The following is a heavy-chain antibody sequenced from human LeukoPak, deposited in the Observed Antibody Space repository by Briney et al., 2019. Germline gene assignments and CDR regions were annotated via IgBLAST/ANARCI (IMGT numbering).Heavy chain of an antibody. CDR2: IIPIFGTA. CDR3: ARSYQLLQYYFDY. V-gene: IGHV1-69*13. Sequence: SVKVSCKASGGTFSSYAISWVRQAPGQGLEWMGGIIPIFGTANYAQKFQGRVTITADESTSTAYMELSSLRSEDTAVYYCARSYQLLQYYFDYWGQGTLVTVSS. J-gene: IGHJ4*02. D-gene: IGHD2-2*01. CDR1: GGTFSSYA.